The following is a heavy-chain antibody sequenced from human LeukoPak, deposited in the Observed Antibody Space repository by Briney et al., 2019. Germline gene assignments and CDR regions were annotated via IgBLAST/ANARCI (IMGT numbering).Heavy chain of an antibody. CDR3: ARHRIADYYYYGMDV. CDR1: GGSISSYY. V-gene: IGHV4-59*08. D-gene: IGHD6-13*01. Sequence: SETLSLTCTVSGGSISSYYWSWIRQPPGKGLEWIGYIYYSGSTNYNPSLKSRVTISVDTSKNQFSLKLSSVTAADTAVYYCARHRIADYYYYGMDVWGQGTTVTASS. CDR2: IYYSGST. J-gene: IGHJ6*02.